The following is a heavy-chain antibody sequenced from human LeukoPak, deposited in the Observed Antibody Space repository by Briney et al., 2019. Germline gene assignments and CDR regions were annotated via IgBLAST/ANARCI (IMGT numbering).Heavy chain of an antibody. Sequence: GASVKVSCKASGYTFTSYGISWVRQAPGQGLEWMGWISAYNGNTNYAQKLQGRVTMTTDTSTSTAYMELRSLRSDDTAVYYCARVPYYYDSSGYYSGYWTRGDEYFQHWGQGTLVTVSS. CDR3: ARVPYYYDSSGYYSGYWTRGDEYFQH. CDR1: GYTFTSYG. V-gene: IGHV1-18*01. D-gene: IGHD3-22*01. CDR2: ISAYNGNT. J-gene: IGHJ1*01.